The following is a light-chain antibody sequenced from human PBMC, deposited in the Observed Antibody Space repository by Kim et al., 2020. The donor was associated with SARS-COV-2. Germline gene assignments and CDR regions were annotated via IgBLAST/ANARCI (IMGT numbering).Light chain of an antibody. J-gene: IGLJ2*01. CDR2: GYN. Sequence: SELTQDPAVSVALGQTVRITCQGDSLRRYYASWYQRKPGQAPVLVIYGYNNRPSGIPDRFSGSSSGDTASLTITGAQAEDEADYYCQSRDSSGNVVFGGGTQLTVL. CDR3: QSRDSSGNVV. V-gene: IGLV3-19*01. CDR1: SLRRYY.